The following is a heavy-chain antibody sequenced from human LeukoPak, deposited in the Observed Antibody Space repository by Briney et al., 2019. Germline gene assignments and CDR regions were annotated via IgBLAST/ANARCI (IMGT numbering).Heavy chain of an antibody. J-gene: IGHJ4*02. CDR2: ISYDGSNK. V-gene: IGHV3-30*03. CDR3: ASATVTTGLDY. D-gene: IGHD4-17*01. Sequence: GGSLRLSCAASGFTFSSYGMHWVRQAPGKGLEWVAVISYDGSNKYYADSVKGRFTISRDNSKNTLYPQMNSLRAEDTAVYYRASATVTTGLDYWGQGTLVTVSS. CDR1: GFTFSSYG.